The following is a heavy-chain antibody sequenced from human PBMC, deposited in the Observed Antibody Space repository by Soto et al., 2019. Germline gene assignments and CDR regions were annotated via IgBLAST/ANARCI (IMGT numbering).Heavy chain of an antibody. V-gene: IGHV4-59*01. J-gene: IGHJ5*02. Sequence: SETLSLTCAVYGGSFSGYYWSWIRQPPGKGLEWIGYMYNTGSTIYNPSLKSRVTISVDTSKNQFSLKLNSVTAADTAVYYCARLYYYGSGSYYPRVYWFDPRAQRTPVTVSS. D-gene: IGHD3-10*01. CDR3: ARLYYYGSGSYYPRVYWFDP. CDR2: MYNTGST. CDR1: GGSFSGYY.